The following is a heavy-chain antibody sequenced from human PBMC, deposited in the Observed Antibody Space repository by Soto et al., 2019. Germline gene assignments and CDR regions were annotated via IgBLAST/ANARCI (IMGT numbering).Heavy chain of an antibody. Sequence: GGSLRLSCAASGFTFSSYAMSWVRQAPGKGLEWVSAISGSGGSTYYADSVKGRFTISRDNSKNTLYLQMNSLRAEDTAVYYCGKDQRYCSSTSCYGVWGDYYYMDVWGKGTTVTVSS. V-gene: IGHV3-23*01. CDR3: GKDQRYCSSTSCYGVWGDYYYMDV. CDR1: GFTFSSYA. J-gene: IGHJ6*03. D-gene: IGHD2-2*01. CDR2: ISGSGGST.